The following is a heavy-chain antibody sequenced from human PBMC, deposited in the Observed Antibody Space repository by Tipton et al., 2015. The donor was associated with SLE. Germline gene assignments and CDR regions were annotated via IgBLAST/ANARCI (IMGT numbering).Heavy chain of an antibody. CDR1: GGSFSGDY. Sequence: TLSLTCAVYGGSFSGDYWTWIRQSPGKGLEWIAEISQSGSTNYNPSLQSRVSMSVDTSKSQFSLKMSSLTAADTAMYYCARSLGTGYFDYWGQGTLVTVSS. CDR2: ISQSGST. J-gene: IGHJ4*02. D-gene: IGHD7-27*01. V-gene: IGHV4-34*01. CDR3: ARSLGTGYFDY.